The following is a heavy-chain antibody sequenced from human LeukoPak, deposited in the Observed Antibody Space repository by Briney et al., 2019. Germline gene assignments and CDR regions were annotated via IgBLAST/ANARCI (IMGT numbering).Heavy chain of an antibody. Sequence: SQTLSFTGTGSSVTISTYYWGWNRQPPGKELEWIVYHHYSGNTNYNPYLQSRVTISVDTSKNQFSLTLSSVTAADTALYYCARDVGSPEGQNGFHIWGQGTMVTVCS. CDR3: ARDVGSPEGQNGFHI. CDR1: SVTISTYY. J-gene: IGHJ3*02. CDR2: HHYSGNT. V-gene: IGHV4-59*01. D-gene: IGHD1-26*01.